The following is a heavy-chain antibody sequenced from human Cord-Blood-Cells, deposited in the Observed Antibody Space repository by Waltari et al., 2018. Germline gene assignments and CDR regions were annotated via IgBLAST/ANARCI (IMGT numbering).Heavy chain of an antibody. Sequence: QVQLVQSGAEVKKPGSSVKVSCKASGGTFSSYAISWVRQAPGQGLEWMGGFIPICGTANYAQKFQGRVTITADESTSTAYMELSSLRSEETAVYYCARDFGGSGSYYFDYWGQGTLVTVSS. J-gene: IGHJ4*02. CDR2: FIPICGTA. CDR1: GGTFSSYA. V-gene: IGHV1-69*01. CDR3: ARDFGGSGSYYFDY. D-gene: IGHD3-10*01.